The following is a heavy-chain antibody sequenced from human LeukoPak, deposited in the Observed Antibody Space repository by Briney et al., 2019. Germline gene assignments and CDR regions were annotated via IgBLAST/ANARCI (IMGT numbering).Heavy chain of an antibody. Sequence: SETLSLTCTVSGGSISSGSYYWSWIRQPAGKGLEWIGRIYTSGSTNYNPSLKSRVTISVDTSKNQFSLKLSSVTAADTAVYYCARVAYGSGSYYPDYWGQGTLVTVSS. CDR1: GGSISSGSYY. CDR2: IYTSGST. D-gene: IGHD3-10*01. V-gene: IGHV4-61*02. CDR3: ARVAYGSGSYYPDY. J-gene: IGHJ4*02.